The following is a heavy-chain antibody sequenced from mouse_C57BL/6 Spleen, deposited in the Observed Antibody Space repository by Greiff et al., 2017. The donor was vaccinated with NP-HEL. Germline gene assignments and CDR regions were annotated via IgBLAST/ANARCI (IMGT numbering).Heavy chain of an antibody. Sequence: QVQLQQSGAELVMPGASVKLSCKASGYTFTSYWMHWVKQRPGQGLEWIGEIDPSDSYTNYNQKFKGKSKLTVDKSSSTAYVRLSSLTSEDSAVYYSARASTVEGPDWYFDVWGTGTTVTVSS. CDR3: ARASTVEGPDWYFDV. J-gene: IGHJ1*03. CDR2: IDPSDSYT. CDR1: GYTFTSYW. V-gene: IGHV1-69*01. D-gene: IGHD1-1*01.